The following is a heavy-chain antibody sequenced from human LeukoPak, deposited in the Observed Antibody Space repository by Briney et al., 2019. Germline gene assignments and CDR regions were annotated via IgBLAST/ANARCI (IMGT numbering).Heavy chain of an antibody. CDR3: ARGILSGWYYGY. CDR2: ISSSSSYI. CDR1: GFTFSSYS. D-gene: IGHD6-19*01. J-gene: IGHJ4*02. V-gene: IGHV3-21*01. Sequence: GGSLRLSCAASGFTFSSYSMNWVRQAPGKGLEWVSSISSSSSYIYYADSEKGRFTISRDNAKNSLYLQMNSLRAEDTAVYYCARGILSGWYYGYWGQGTLVTVSS.